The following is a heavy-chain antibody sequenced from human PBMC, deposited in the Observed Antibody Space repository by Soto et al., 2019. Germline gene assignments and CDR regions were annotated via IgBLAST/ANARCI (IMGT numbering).Heavy chain of an antibody. Sequence: QVQLVESGGGVVQPGRSLRLSCAASGFTFSSYGMHWVRQAPGKGLEWVAVIWYDGSNKYYADSVKGRFTISRDNSKNTLYLQMNSLRAEDTAVYYCVRGSIAAPARDWFDPWGQGTLVTVSS. J-gene: IGHJ5*02. CDR2: IWYDGSNK. V-gene: IGHV3-33*01. D-gene: IGHD6-6*01. CDR1: GFTFSSYG. CDR3: VRGSIAAPARDWFDP.